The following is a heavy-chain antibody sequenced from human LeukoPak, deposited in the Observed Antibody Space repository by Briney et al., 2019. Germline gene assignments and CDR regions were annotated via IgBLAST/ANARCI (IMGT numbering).Heavy chain of an antibody. Sequence: PGGSLRLSCAASGFTFSSYAMSGVRQAPGKGLDWVSAISGSGGSTYYADSVKGRFTISRDNSKNTLYLQMNSLRAEDTAVYYCAKVELFSYAFDIWGQGTMVTVSS. CDR3: AKVELFSYAFDI. CDR2: ISGSGGST. V-gene: IGHV3-23*01. CDR1: GFTFSSYA. J-gene: IGHJ3*02. D-gene: IGHD1-26*01.